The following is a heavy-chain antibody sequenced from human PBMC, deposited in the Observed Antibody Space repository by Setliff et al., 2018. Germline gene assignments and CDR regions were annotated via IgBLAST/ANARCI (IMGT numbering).Heavy chain of an antibody. CDR1: GYTFTDYY. Sequence: ASVKVSCKPSGYTFTDYYIHWVRQAPGQGLEWLGWINTNTGNPTYAQGFTGRFVFSLDTSVSTAYLQISSLKAEDTAVYYCARGPLHYDFWSGYYTVSWFDPWGQGTLVTVS. CDR2: INTNTGNP. J-gene: IGHJ5*02. V-gene: IGHV7-4-1*02. CDR3: ARGPLHYDFWSGYYTVSWFDP. D-gene: IGHD3-3*01.